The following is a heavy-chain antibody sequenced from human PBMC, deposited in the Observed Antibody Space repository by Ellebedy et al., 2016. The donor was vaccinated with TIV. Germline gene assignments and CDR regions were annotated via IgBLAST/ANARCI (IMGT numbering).Heavy chain of an antibody. V-gene: IGHV3-13*01. CDR2: IGTAGDT. CDR1: GFTFSGSD. D-gene: IGHD3-22*01. J-gene: IGHJ4*02. CDR3: ARGGSDSLDYFDY. Sequence: GGSLRLXFPPPGFTFSGSDMHWFRQATGKGLEWVSAIGTAGDTYYPGSVKGRFTISRENAKNSLYLQMNSLRAGDTAVYYCARGGSDSLDYFDYWGQGTLVTVSS.